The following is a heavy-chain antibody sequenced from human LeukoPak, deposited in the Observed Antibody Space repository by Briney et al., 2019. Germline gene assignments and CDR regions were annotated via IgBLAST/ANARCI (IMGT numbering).Heavy chain of an antibody. Sequence: GESLKISCQGSGYSFTRYWIGWVRQMPGKGLEWMGAVYPGDSDVRYGPSFQGQVTISVDTSINTAYLQWSSLKASDTAIYYCARRGVTSSPLDYWGQGTLVTVSS. CDR2: VYPGDSDV. D-gene: IGHD3-10*01. CDR3: ARRGVTSSPLDY. CDR1: GYSFTRYW. V-gene: IGHV5-51*01. J-gene: IGHJ4*02.